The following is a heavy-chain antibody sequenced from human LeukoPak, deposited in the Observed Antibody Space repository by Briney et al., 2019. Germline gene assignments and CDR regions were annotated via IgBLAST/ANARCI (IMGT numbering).Heavy chain of an antibody. CDR1: VFSLRTTAMS. Sequence: SGPTLVNPTQTLSLTCTFSVFSLRTTAMSVSWIRQARGYALEWQALIEWDDKKYYRTSLKPRLTISKATSKNQCVLTITNMDPRDTATYYCTRLSYGSKSPLDYWGQGTLVTVSS. CDR2: IEWDDKK. CDR3: TRLSYGSKSPLDY. D-gene: IGHD3-10*01. V-gene: IGHV2-70*01. J-gene: IGHJ4*02.